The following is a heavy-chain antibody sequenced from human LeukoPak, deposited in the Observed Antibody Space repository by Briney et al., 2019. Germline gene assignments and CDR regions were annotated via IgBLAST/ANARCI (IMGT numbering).Heavy chain of an antibody. CDR2: IYPGDSDT. J-gene: IGHJ4*02. CDR3: ATPYPREYCSSTTCYFNY. Sequence: GESLKISCKGSGYSFTSYWIGWVRQMPGKGLEWMGIIYPGDSDTRYSPSFQGQVTISADKSISTAYLQWSSLKASDTAMYYCATPYPREYCSSTTCYFNYWGQGTLVTVSS. V-gene: IGHV5-51*01. CDR1: GYSFTSYW. D-gene: IGHD2-2*01.